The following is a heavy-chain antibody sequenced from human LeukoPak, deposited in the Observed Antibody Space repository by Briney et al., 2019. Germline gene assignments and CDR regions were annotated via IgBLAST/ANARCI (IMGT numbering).Heavy chain of an antibody. CDR2: ISGSGDNT. D-gene: IGHD3-22*01. J-gene: IGHJ4*02. CDR1: GFSFSSYW. V-gene: IGHV3-23*01. Sequence: GGSLRLSCAASGFSFSSYWMSWVRQAPGKGLEWVSGISGSGDNTYYADSVKGRFTISRDNSKNTLYVQVNSLGTKDTAAYYCAKGSYYDSSGSFYFDYWGQGTLVTVSS. CDR3: AKGSYYDSSGSFYFDY.